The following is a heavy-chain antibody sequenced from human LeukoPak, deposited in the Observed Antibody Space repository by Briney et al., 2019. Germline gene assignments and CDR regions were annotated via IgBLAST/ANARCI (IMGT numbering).Heavy chain of an antibody. V-gene: IGHV4-31*03. J-gene: IGHJ4*02. CDR3: AVTYYYDSSGYYYWYYFDY. D-gene: IGHD3-22*01. CDR1: GVSISSGGYY. Sequence: SQTLSLTCTVSGVSISSGGYYWSWIRQHPGKGLEWIGYIYYSGSTYYNPSLKSRVTISVDTSKNQFSLKLSSVTAADTAVYYCAVTYYYDSSGYYYWYYFDYWGQGTLVTVSS. CDR2: IYYSGST.